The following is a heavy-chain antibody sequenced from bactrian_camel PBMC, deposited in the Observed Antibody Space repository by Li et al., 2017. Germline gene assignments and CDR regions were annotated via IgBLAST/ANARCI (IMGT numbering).Heavy chain of an antibody. D-gene: IGHD5*01. V-gene: IGHV3S6*01. Sequence: HVQLVESGGGSVQAGGSLRLSCAAPGNTVSRHCMGWFRQAPGKEREGVAGIYRDTGATYYGDSVKGRFTISQDDDKNTVYLQMDSLKAEDTAMYYCVADKICVGWAQAAWFNYWGQGTQVTVS. CDR1: GNTVSRHC. J-gene: IGHJ4*01. CDR2: IYRDTGAT. CDR3: VADKICVGWAQAAWFNY.